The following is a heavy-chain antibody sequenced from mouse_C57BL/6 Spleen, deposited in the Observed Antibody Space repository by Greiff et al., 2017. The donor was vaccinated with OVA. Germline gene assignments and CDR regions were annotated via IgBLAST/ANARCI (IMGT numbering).Heavy chain of an antibody. V-gene: IGHV1-61*01. CDR2: IYPSDSET. D-gene: IGHD2-4*01. Sequence: VQLQQPGAELVRPGSSVKLSCKASGYTFTSYWMDWVKQRPGQGLEWIGNIYPSDSETHYNQKFKDKATLTVDKSSSTAYMQLSSLTSEDSAVYYCARDGCYDYDGYFDYWGQGTTLTVSS. CDR1: GYTFTSYW. J-gene: IGHJ2*01. CDR3: ARDGCYDYDGYFDY.